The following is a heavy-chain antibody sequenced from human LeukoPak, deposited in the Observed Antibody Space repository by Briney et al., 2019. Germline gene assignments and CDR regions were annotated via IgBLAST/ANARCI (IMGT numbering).Heavy chain of an antibody. CDR1: GYTFTGYY. V-gene: IGHV1-2*02. D-gene: IGHD3-22*01. Sequence: ASVKVSCKASGYTFTGYYMHWVRQAPGQGLEWMGWINPNSGGTSYAQKFQGRVTMTRDTSTSTVYMELSSLRSEDTAVYYCARDGGSDSSGYYQQYYFDYWGQGTLVTVSS. CDR2: INPNSGGT. J-gene: IGHJ4*02. CDR3: ARDGGSDSSGYYQQYYFDY.